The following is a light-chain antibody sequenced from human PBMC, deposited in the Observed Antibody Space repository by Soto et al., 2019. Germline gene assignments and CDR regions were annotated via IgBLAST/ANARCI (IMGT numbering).Light chain of an antibody. CDR1: RSLLHSNGYNY. J-gene: IGKJ3*01. CDR3: MQALQTRLT. CDR2: LGS. V-gene: IGKV2-28*01. Sequence: DIVMTQSPLSLPVTPGEPASISCRSSRSLLHSNGYNYLDWYLQKPGQSPQLLVYLGSNRASGVPDRFSGSGSGTDFTLKISRVEAEDVGVYYCMQALQTRLTFGPGTKVDIK.